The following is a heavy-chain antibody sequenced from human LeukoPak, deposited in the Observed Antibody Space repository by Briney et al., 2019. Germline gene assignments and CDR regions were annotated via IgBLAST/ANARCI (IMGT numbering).Heavy chain of an antibody. D-gene: IGHD3-3*01. CDR3: AGEKYDFWAFDP. J-gene: IGHJ5*02. V-gene: IGHV4-61*01. Sequence: PSETLSLTCIVSAGAVSNRSYYWSWIRQPPGKGLEWIGYIYYSGSTNYNPSLKSRVTISVDTSKNQFSLKLSSVTAADTAVYYCAGEKYDFWAFDPWGQGTLVTVSS. CDR2: IYYSGST. CDR1: AGAVSNRSYY.